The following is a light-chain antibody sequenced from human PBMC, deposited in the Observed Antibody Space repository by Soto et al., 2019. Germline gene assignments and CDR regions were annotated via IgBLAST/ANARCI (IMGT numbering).Light chain of an antibody. CDR3: QQSYSTPQA. V-gene: IGKV1-39*01. CDR2: AAS. Sequence: DIQMTQSPSSLSASVGDRVTITCRPSQSIRSYLNWYQQKRGKAPKLXIYAASSLQSGVLSRFSGSGSGTDFTLTISSLQPEDVATYYCQQSYSTPQAFGQGTKVDIK. J-gene: IGKJ1*01. CDR1: QSIRSY.